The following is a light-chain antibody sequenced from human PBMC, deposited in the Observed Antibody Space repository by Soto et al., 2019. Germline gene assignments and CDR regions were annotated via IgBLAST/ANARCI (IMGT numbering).Light chain of an antibody. J-gene: IGKJ2*01. V-gene: IGKV3-20*01. CDR1: QNVKSNS. CDR3: QQFGSPPQT. CDR2: GTT. Sequence: EIVLTQSPGTLSLSPGDRATLSCRASQNVKSNSLGWYQQKPGQAPRPLIYGTTTRATGIPDRFSGSGSGTDFTLIISRLEPEDFAVYYCQQFGSPPQTFGQGTKLEIK.